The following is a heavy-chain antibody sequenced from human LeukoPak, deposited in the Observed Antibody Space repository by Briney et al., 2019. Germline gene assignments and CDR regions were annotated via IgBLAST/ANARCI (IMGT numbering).Heavy chain of an antibody. CDR3: AREHCSGGSCYSIYYYYYMDV. J-gene: IGHJ6*03. Sequence: YRGRTYYNPSLKSRVTISVDTSKNQFSLKLSSVTAADTAVYYCAREHCSGGSCYSIYYYYYMDVWGKGTTVTVSS. D-gene: IGHD2-15*01. CDR2: YRGRT. V-gene: IGHV4-39*07.